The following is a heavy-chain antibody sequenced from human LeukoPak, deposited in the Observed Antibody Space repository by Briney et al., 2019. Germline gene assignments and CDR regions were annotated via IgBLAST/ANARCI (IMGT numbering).Heavy chain of an antibody. Sequence: SQTLSLTCTVSGGSISSGGYYWSWIRQPPGKGLEWVGEINHSGSTNYNPSLKSRVTISVDTSKNQFSLKLSSVTAADTAVYYCARDYDSSGPAGYWGQGTLVTVSS. D-gene: IGHD3-22*01. J-gene: IGHJ4*02. V-gene: IGHV4-30-2*01. CDR1: GGSISSGGYY. CDR3: ARDYDSSGPAGY. CDR2: INHSGST.